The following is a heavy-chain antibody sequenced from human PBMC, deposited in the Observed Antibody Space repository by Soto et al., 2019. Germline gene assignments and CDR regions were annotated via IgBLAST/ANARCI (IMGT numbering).Heavy chain of an antibody. CDR1: GGSISSSSYY. CDR3: ARWIQLSLVYYYYYGMDV. J-gene: IGHJ6*02. Sequence: QLQLQESGPGLVKPSETLSLTCTVSGGSISSSSYYWGWIRQPPGKGLEWIGSIYYSGSTYYNPSLKSRVTISVDTSKNQFSLKLSSVTAADTAVYYCARWIQLSLVYYYYYGMDVWGQGTTVTVSS. D-gene: IGHD5-18*01. V-gene: IGHV4-39*01. CDR2: IYYSGST.